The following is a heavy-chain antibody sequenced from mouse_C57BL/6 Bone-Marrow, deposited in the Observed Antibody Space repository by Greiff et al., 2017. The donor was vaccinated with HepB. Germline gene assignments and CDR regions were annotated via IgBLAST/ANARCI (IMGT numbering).Heavy chain of an antibody. Sequence: EVKLVESGGDLVKPGGSLKLSCAASGFTFSSYGMSWVRQTPDKRLEWVATISSGGSYTYYPDSVKGRFTISRDNAKNTLYLQMSSLKSEDTAMYYCARNVWFAYWCQGTLVTVSA. CDR1: GFTFSSYG. CDR2: ISSGGSYT. J-gene: IGHJ3*01. CDR3: ARNVWFAY. V-gene: IGHV5-6*01.